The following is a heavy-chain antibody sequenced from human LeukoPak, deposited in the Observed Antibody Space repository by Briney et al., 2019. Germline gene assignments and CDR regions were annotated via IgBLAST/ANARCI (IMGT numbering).Heavy chain of an antibody. D-gene: IGHD3-10*01. J-gene: IGHJ5*02. Sequence: ASVKVSCKASGYTFTGYYMHRVRQAPGQGLEWMGWINPNSGGTNYAQKFQGRVTMTRGTSISTAYMELSGLRSDDTAVYYCARANMVRGVGLFFDRNWFDPWGQGTLVTVSS. V-gene: IGHV1-2*02. CDR3: ARANMVRGVGLFFDRNWFDP. CDR1: GYTFTGYY. CDR2: INPNSGGT.